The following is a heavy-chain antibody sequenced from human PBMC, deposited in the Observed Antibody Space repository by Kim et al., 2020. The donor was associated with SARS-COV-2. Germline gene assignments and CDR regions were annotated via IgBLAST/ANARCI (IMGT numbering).Heavy chain of an antibody. CDR1: GGSISSYF. J-gene: IGHJ4*01. D-gene: IGHD1-26*01. CDR2: IYYSGST. CDR3: ARDVGDGYNRLDY. V-gene: IGHV4-59*01. Sequence: SETLSLTCTVSGGSISSYFWSWIRQPPGKGLEWMGYIYYSGSTNYNPSLKSRVTISVDTSKNQFSLKLSSVTAADTAVYYCARDVGDGYNRLDYWRHGTL.